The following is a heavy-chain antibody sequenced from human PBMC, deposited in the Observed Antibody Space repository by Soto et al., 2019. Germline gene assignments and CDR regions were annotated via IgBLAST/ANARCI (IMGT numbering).Heavy chain of an antibody. D-gene: IGHD4-4*01. Sequence: QVQLVQSGGGVVQPGRSLRLSCVASGFTFSSHGMHWVRQVPGKGLEWVGVIWYDGSNTYYADSVKGRFTISRDNSKNMLDLQMNSLRGEETAVYYCARWNDYRAIDCWGQGTLVTVSS. CDR1: GFTFSSHG. V-gene: IGHV3-33*01. J-gene: IGHJ4*02. CDR3: ARWNDYRAIDC. CDR2: IWYDGSNT.